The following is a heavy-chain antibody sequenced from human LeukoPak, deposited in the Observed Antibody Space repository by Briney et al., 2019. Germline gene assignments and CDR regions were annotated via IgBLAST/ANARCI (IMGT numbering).Heavy chain of an antibody. D-gene: IGHD3-16*02. CDR3: ASGDDFLWGSYRSLFDY. J-gene: IGHJ4*02. Sequence: ASVKVSCKPSGHSFISYAMNWVRQAPGQGPEWMGWINTKTGNPTYAQGFTRRFVFSLDISVSTAYLQISNLRAEDTAVYYCASGDDFLWGSYRSLFDYWGQGTLVTVSS. V-gene: IGHV7-4-1*02. CDR2: INTKTGNP. CDR1: GHSFISYA.